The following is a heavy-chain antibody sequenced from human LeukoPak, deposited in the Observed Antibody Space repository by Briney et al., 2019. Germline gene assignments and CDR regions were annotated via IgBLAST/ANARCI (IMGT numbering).Heavy chain of an antibody. CDR1: GFTFSSYA. D-gene: IGHD3-22*01. J-gene: IGHJ4*02. Sequence: GGSLRLSCAASGFTFSSYAMSWVRQAPGKGLEWVSAISGSGGSTYYADSVKGRFTISRDKSKNTLYLQMNSLRAEDTAVYYCAKVRDSSGYYFRGNYYFDYWGQGTLVTVSS. V-gene: IGHV3-23*01. CDR2: ISGSGGST. CDR3: AKVRDSSGYYFRGNYYFDY.